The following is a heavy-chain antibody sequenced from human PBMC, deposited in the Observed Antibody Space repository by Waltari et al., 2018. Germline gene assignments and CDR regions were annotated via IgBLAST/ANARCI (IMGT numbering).Heavy chain of an antibody. Sequence: QVQLQESGPGLVKPSETLSLTCTVSGGSISSYYCNWIRQPAGKGLEWIGRIYTSGGTNYNPASKGRVTMSGDRSKNQFSLKLSSVTAADTAVYYCARRGGAWGGAFDIWGQGTMVTVSS. CDR2: IYTSGGT. V-gene: IGHV4-4*07. D-gene: IGHD7-27*01. CDR1: GGSISSYY. CDR3: ARRGGAWGGAFDI. J-gene: IGHJ3*02.